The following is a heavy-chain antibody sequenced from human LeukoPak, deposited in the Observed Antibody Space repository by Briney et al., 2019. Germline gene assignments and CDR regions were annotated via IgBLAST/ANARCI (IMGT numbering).Heavy chain of an antibody. CDR3: ATLRDYAWTH. J-gene: IGHJ4*02. Sequence: GGSLRPSCAASGFTFRDYYMSWIRQAPGKGLEWVSFISTRDSSSHTNYAESVRGRFTISRDDGQNSLYLQMNSLRAEDTALYYCATLRDYAWTHWGQGTLVTVSS. D-gene: IGHD4-17*01. V-gene: IGHV3-11*06. CDR1: GFTFRDYY. CDR2: ISTRDSSSHT.